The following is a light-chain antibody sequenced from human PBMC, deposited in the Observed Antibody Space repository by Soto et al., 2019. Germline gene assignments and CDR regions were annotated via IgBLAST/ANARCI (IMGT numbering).Light chain of an antibody. Sequence: QSALTQPASVSGSPGQSITISCTGTSSDVGAYNYVSWHQQYPGKAPKLVIYEVSNRPSGVSNRFSGSKSGNTASLTISGLQSEDEADYYCISYTSSSDVVFGGGTKVTVL. CDR1: SSDVGAYNY. V-gene: IGLV2-14*01. CDR2: EVS. J-gene: IGLJ2*01. CDR3: ISYTSSSDVV.